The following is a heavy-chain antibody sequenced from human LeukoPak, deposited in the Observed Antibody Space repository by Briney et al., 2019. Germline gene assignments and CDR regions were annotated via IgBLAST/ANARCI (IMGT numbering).Heavy chain of an antibody. CDR3: ARMVGIVDY. V-gene: IGHV4-34*01. CDR2: INHSGNT. Sequence: SETLSLTCAVYGGSFSGYYWSWIRQPPGKGLEWIGEINHSGNTNYNPSLKSRVTISVDTSKNQFSLKLSSVTAADTAVYYCARMVGIVDYWGQGTLVTVSS. D-gene: IGHD2-21*01. J-gene: IGHJ4*02. CDR1: GGSFSGYY.